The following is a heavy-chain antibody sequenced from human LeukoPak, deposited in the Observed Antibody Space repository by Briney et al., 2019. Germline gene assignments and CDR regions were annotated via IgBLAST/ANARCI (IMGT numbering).Heavy chain of an antibody. CDR2: IAPNTGGT. J-gene: IGHJ6*02. Sequence: GASVKVSCKASGYTFTGYFIHWVRQAPGQGLEWMGWIAPNTGGTNYAQKFQGRVTMTRDTSISTAYMELSRLRSDDTAVFYCARGPSPSRINYYYYGMDVWGQGTTVTVSS. CDR1: GYTFTGYF. D-gene: IGHD3-16*01. CDR3: ARGPSPSRINYYYYGMDV. V-gene: IGHV1-2*02.